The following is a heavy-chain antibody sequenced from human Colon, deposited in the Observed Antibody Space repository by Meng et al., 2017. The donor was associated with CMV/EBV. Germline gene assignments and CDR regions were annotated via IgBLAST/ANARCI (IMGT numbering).Heavy chain of an antibody. CDR1: GFTFGDYG. CDR2: ISSSSSYI. J-gene: IGHJ6*02. D-gene: IGHD1-7*01. V-gene: IGHV3-21*04. Sequence: GESLKISCRGSGFTFGDYGMNWVRQAPGKGLEWVSSISSSSSYIYYVDSVEGRFTISRDNAKNSLYLQMNGLRAEDTALYYCAKDISPVGGTTGYHGMDVWGQGTTVTVSS. CDR3: AKDISPVGGTTGYHGMDV.